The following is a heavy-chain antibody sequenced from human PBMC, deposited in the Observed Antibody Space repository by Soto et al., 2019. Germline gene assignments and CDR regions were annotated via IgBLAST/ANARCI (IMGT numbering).Heavy chain of an antibody. D-gene: IGHD1-26*01. Sequence: SETLSLTCTVSGGSISNSRYYWGWIRQPPGKGLEWIGTIYYSGSTYDNPSLQSLGTLSVDTSKNQFSLKMTSVTAADTAVYYCARHSRGSYRTPIVDWGQGTLVAVSS. CDR3: ARHSRGSYRTPIVD. CDR2: IYYSGST. J-gene: IGHJ4*02. CDR1: GGSISNSRYY. V-gene: IGHV4-39*01.